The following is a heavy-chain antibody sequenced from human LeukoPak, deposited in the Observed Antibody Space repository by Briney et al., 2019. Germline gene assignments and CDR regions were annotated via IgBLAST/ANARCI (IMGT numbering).Heavy chain of an antibody. Sequence: ASVKVSCKVSGYTLTELSMHWVRQAPGKGLEWMGGFDPEDGETIYAQKFQGRVTMTEDTSTDTAYMELSSLRSEDTAVYYCATAARYSSSRLSPPHFDYWGQGTLVTVSS. D-gene: IGHD6-13*01. CDR1: GYTLTELS. V-gene: IGHV1-24*01. J-gene: IGHJ4*02. CDR2: FDPEDGET. CDR3: ATAARYSSSRLSPPHFDY.